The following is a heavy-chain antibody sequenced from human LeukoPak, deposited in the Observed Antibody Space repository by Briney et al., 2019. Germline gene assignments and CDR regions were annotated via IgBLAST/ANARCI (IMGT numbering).Heavy chain of an antibody. CDR2: ITTNGRST. Sequence: GGSLRLSCAASGLTFSSYAVSWVRQAPGRGLEWVSAITTNGRSTYYADSVKGRFTISRDNSRNTLYLQMNSLRPEDRAVYFCAKERLGYFDYWGQGALVTVSS. J-gene: IGHJ4*02. CDR1: GLTFSSYA. V-gene: IGHV3-23*01. CDR3: AKERLGYFDY. D-gene: IGHD6-19*01.